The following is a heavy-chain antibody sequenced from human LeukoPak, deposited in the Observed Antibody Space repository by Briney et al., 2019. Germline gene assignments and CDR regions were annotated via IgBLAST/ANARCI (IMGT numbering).Heavy chain of an antibody. V-gene: IGHV3-66*01. CDR1: GFTVSSNY. J-gene: IGHJ3*02. CDR2: IYSGGST. CDR3: ARDGGYDSSGYYLSAFDI. Sequence: PGGSLRLSCAASGFTVSSNYMSWVRQAPGKGLEWVSVIYSGGSTYYADSVKGRFTISRDNSKNTLYLQMNSLRAEDTAVYYCARDGGYDSSGYYLSAFDIWGQGTMVTVSS. D-gene: IGHD3-22*01.